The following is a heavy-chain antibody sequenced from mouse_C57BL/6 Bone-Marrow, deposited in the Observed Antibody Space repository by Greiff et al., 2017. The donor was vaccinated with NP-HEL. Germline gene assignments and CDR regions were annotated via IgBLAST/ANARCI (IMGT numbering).Heavy chain of an antibody. CDR2: IWSDGST. CDR1: GFALTSYG. CDR3: SRHGDYGNFFYDAMDY. D-gene: IGHD2-1*01. V-gene: IGHV2-6-1*01. J-gene: IGHJ4*01. Sequence: QVQLKESGPGLVAPSQSLSITCTVSGFALTSYGVHWVRQPPGKGLEWLVVIWSDGSTTYNSALKSRLSISKDNSKSQVFLKMNSLQTDDTAMYYCSRHGDYGNFFYDAMDYWGQGTSVTVSS.